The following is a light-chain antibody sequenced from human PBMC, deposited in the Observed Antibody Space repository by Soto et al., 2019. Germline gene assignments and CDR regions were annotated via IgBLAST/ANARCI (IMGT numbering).Light chain of an antibody. CDR3: QQYNNWPPA. CDR1: QSVSGY. V-gene: IGKV3-15*01. J-gene: IGKJ1*01. CDR2: GAS. Sequence: EIVMAQSPATLSLSPGERATLSCRASQSVSGYLAWYQQKPGQAPRLLIYGASTRATGIPARFSGSGSGTDFTLTISSLQPEDFAVYYCQQYNNWPPAFGQGTKVEIK.